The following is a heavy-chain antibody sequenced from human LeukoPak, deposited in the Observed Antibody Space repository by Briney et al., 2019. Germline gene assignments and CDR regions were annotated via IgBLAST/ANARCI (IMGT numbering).Heavy chain of an antibody. CDR3: ARRVDTAFDY. Sequence: SETLSLTCTVSGGSITSGGYNWSWIRQHPGKGLECIGYIYYSGSTYYNPSLKSRVTISVDTSKNQFSLKLSSVTAADTAVYYCARRVDTAFDYWGQGTLVTVSS. CDR1: GGSITSGGYN. D-gene: IGHD5-18*01. V-gene: IGHV4-31*03. CDR2: IYYSGST. J-gene: IGHJ4*02.